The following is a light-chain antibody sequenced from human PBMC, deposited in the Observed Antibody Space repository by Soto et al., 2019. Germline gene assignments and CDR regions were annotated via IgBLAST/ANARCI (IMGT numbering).Light chain of an antibody. V-gene: IGKV1-39*01. J-gene: IGKJ2*01. Sequence: DIPMTQSPPSLSASVGDRVTITCRASQSISSNLNWYQQRPGKAPNLLIYIASSLPTGIPSRFSGSGSGTDFTLTISSLEPEDFATYYCQQSYSTPYTFGQGTKVEIK. CDR2: IAS. CDR1: QSISSN. CDR3: QQSYSTPYT.